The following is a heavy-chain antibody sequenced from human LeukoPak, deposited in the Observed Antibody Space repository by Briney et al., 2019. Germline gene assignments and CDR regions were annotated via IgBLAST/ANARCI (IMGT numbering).Heavy chain of an antibody. CDR1: GFTFGDYA. CDR3: TREGAMVGLPFDY. D-gene: IGHD2-8*01. CDR2: IRSKAYGGTT. J-gene: IGHJ4*02. V-gene: IGHV3-49*03. Sequence: GGSLRLSCTASGFTFGDYAMSWFRQAPGKGLEWVGFIRSKAYGGTTEYAASVKGIFTISRDDSKSIAYLQMNSLKTEDTAVYYCTREGAMVGLPFDYWGQGTLVTVSS.